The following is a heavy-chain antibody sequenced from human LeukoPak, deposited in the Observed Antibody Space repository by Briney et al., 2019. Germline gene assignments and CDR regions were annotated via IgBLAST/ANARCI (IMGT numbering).Heavy chain of an antibody. J-gene: IGHJ6*02. V-gene: IGHV3-66*01. CDR1: GFTVSSNC. Sequence: GGSLRLSCAASGFTVSSNCMSWVRQAPGKGLEWVSVIYSGGSTYYADSVKGRFTISRDNSKNTLYLQMNSLRAEDTAVYYCARDHGSHYYGMDVWGQGTTVTVSS. CDR3: ARDHGSHYYGMDV. CDR2: IYSGGST.